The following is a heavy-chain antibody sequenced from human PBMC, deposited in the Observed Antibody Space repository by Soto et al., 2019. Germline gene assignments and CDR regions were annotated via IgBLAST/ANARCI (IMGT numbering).Heavy chain of an antibody. CDR2: ISYDGSNK. Sequence: PGGSLRLSCAASGFTFSSYAMHWVRQAPGKGLEWVAVISYDGSNKYYADSVKGRFTISRDNSKNTLYLQMNSLRAEDTAVYYCARDQHLFDYWGQGTLVTVSS. J-gene: IGHJ4*02. V-gene: IGHV3-30-3*01. CDR3: ARDQHLFDY. CDR1: GFTFSSYA.